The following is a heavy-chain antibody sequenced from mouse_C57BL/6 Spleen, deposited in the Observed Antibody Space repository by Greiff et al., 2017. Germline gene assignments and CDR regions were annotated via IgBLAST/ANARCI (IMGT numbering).Heavy chain of an antibody. D-gene: IGHD2-3*01. CDR1: GYSFTGYF. CDR2: INPYNGDT. J-gene: IGHJ2*01. Sequence: EVKLQESGPELVKPGDSVKISCKASGYSFTGYFMNWVMQSHGKSLEWIGRINPYNGDTFYNQKFKGKATLTVDKSSSTAHMELRSLTSEDSAVYYCARGDDFDYWGQGTTLTVSS. CDR3: ARGDDFDY. V-gene: IGHV1-20*01.